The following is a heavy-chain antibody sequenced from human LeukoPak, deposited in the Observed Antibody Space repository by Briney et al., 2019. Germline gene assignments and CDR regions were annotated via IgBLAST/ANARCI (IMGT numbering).Heavy chain of an antibody. CDR3: ARVSSGATTVDY. CDR1: GGSISSSNW. J-gene: IGHJ4*02. Sequence: SETLSLTCAVSGGSISSSNWWSWVRQPPGKGLEWIGEIYHSGSTNYNPSLKSRVTVSVDKSKNQFSLKLSSVTAADTAVYYCARVSSGATTVDYWGQGTLVTVSS. CDR2: IYHSGST. D-gene: IGHD1-26*01. V-gene: IGHV4-4*02.